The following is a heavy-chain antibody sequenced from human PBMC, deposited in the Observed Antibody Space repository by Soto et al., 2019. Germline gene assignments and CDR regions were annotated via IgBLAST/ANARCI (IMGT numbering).Heavy chain of an antibody. D-gene: IGHD6-13*01. Sequence: GESLKISCKGSGYSFTSYWISWVRQMPGKGLEWMGRIDPSDSYTNYSPSFQGHVTISADKSISTAYLQWSSLKASDTAMYYCERGGRRSAAGIQDYYYGMDVWGQGTTVTVSS. CDR2: IDPSDSYT. J-gene: IGHJ6*01. CDR1: GYSFTSYW. V-gene: IGHV5-10-1*01. CDR3: ERGGRRSAAGIQDYYYGMDV.